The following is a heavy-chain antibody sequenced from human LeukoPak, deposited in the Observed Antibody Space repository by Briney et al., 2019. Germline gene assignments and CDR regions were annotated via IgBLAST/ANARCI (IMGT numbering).Heavy chain of an antibody. V-gene: IGHV1-2*04. CDR2: INANSGGT. CDR1: GYTFTGHY. CDR3: AREYSSSWFDS. J-gene: IGHJ5*01. Sequence: ASVKVSCTASGYTFTGHYLHWVRQAPGQGLEWMGWINANSGGTKYAQNFQGWVTMTRDTSTSTAYMELSRLTSDDTAVYYCAREYSSSWFDSWGQGTLVTVSS. D-gene: IGHD2-2*01.